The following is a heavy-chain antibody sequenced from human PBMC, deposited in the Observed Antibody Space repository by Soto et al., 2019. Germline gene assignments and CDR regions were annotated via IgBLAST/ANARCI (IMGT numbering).Heavy chain of an antibody. Sequence: GGSLRLSCAASGFTFSSYAMSWVRQAPGKGLEWVSAISGSGGSTYYADSVKGRFTISRDNSKNTLYLQMNSLRAEDTAVYYCAKDLGNYYGSGSYFLYYFDYWGQGTLVTVSS. J-gene: IGHJ4*02. CDR1: GFTFSSYA. D-gene: IGHD3-10*01. V-gene: IGHV3-23*01. CDR2: ISGSGGST. CDR3: AKDLGNYYGSGSYFLYYFDY.